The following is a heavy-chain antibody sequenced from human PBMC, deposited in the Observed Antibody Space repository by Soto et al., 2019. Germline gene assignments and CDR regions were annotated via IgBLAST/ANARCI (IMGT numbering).Heavy chain of an antibody. CDR1: GFTFSSYA. CDR2: ISYDGSNK. V-gene: IGHV3-30-3*01. D-gene: IGHD2-15*01. Sequence: ESGGGVVQPGRSLRLSCAASGFTFSSYAMHWVRQAPGKGLEWVAVISYDGSNKYYADSVKGRFTISRDNSKNTLYLQMNSLRAEDTAVYYCARGPAYCDYWGQGTLVTVSS. J-gene: IGHJ4*02. CDR3: ARGPAYCDY.